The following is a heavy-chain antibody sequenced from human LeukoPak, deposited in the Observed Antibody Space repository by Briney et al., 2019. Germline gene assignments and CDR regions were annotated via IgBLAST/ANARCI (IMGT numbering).Heavy chain of an antibody. CDR2: IYTSGST. CDR1: GGSISSDY. Sequence: SETLSLTCTVSGGSISSDYWSWIRQPAGKGLEWIGRIYTSGSTNYNPSLKSRVTMSVDTSKNQFSLKLSSVTAADTAVYYCARSDTAMDEWYFDLWGRGTLVTVSS. J-gene: IGHJ2*01. D-gene: IGHD5-18*01. CDR3: ARSDTAMDEWYFDL. V-gene: IGHV4-4*07.